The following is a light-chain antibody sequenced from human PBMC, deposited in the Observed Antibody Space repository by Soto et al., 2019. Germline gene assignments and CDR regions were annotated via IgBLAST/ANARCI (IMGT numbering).Light chain of an antibody. CDR1: SSDVGVYNY. J-gene: IGLJ2*01. Sequence: QSALTQPASVSGSPGKSITISCTGTSSDVGVYNYVSWYQQHPGKAPKLMIYDVSNRPSGVSNRFSGSKSGNTASLTISGLQAEDEADYYCSSYTSSSTLVVFGGGTKLTVL. V-gene: IGLV2-14*03. CDR3: SSYTSSSTLVV. CDR2: DVS.